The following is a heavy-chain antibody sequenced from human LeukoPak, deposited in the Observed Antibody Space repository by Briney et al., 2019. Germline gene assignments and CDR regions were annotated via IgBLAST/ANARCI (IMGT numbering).Heavy chain of an antibody. CDR3: ARYSSGWYSDY. D-gene: IGHD6-19*01. Sequence: GGSLRLSCAGSGFTFSSYAMSWVRQAPGKGLEWVSAIGGTDGSTYYADFVKDQFTISRDNSKNALYLQVDSLRAEDTAIYYCARYSSGWYSDYWGQGTLVTVSS. CDR1: GFTFSSYA. J-gene: IGHJ4*02. CDR2: IGGTDGST. V-gene: IGHV3-23*01.